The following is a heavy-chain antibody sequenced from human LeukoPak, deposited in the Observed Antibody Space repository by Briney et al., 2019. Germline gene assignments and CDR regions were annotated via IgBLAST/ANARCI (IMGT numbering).Heavy chain of an antibody. CDR1: GFTFDDYA. V-gene: IGHV3-9*01. CDR3: ARGPSYCGNNCYYYFDS. D-gene: IGHD2-21*01. CDR2: ISWNSGSI. J-gene: IGHJ4*02. Sequence: GGSLRLSCAASGFTFDDYAMHWVRQAPGKGLEWVSGISWNSGSIGYADSVMGRFTISRDNAKNSLYLQMNSLRAEDTAVYYCARGPSYCGNNCYYYFDSWGQGTLVTVSS.